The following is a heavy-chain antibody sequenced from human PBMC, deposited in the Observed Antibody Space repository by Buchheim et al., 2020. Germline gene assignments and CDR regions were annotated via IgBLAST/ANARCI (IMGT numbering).Heavy chain of an antibody. J-gene: IGHJ4*02. D-gene: IGHD4-23*01. CDR2: IKQDGSEK. V-gene: IGHV3-7*01. Sequence: EVQLVESGGGLVQPGGSLRLSCAASGFTFSSYWMSWVRQAPGKGLEWVANIKQDGSEKYYVDSVKGRFTISRANAKNSLYLQMNSLRAEDTAVYYCARRDYGGNSYNNYYFDYWGQGTL. CDR1: GFTFSSYW. CDR3: ARRDYGGNSYNNYYFDY.